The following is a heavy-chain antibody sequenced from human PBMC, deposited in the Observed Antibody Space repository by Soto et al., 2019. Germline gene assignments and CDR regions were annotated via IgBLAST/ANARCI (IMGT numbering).Heavy chain of an antibody. CDR1: GFTFNNYA. CDR2: ISGSGGST. J-gene: IGHJ4*02. V-gene: IGHV3-23*01. Sequence: GGSLRLSCAASGFTFNNYAMSWVRQAPGKGLEWVSAISGSGGSTYYADSVKGRFTISRDNSKNTLYLQMNSLRTEDTAVFYCAKGRSGWYYFDYWGQGTLVTVSS. D-gene: IGHD6-19*01. CDR3: AKGRSGWYYFDY.